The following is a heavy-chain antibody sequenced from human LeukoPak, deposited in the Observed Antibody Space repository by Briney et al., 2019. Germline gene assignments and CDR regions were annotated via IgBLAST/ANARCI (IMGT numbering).Heavy chain of an antibody. CDR1: GGSFSGYY. CDR2: INHSGST. D-gene: IGHD1-26*01. V-gene: IGHV4-34*01. J-gene: IGHJ3*02. Sequence: SETLSLTCAVYGGSFSGYYWSWIRQPPGKGLEWIGEINHSGSTNYNPSLTSRVTISVDTSKNQFSLKLSSVTAADTAVYYCASPSRVGAFDIWGQGTMVTVSS. CDR3: ASPSRVGAFDI.